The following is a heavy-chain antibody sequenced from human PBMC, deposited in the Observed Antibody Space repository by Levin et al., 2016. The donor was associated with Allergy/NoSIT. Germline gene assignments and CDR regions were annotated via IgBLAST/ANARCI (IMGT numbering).Heavy chain of an antibody. CDR2: INPNTGNT. D-gene: IGHD5-12*01. CDR3: ARSMATIRGKGNNWFDP. CDR1: GYTFIDYY. V-gene: IGHV1-2*02. J-gene: IGHJ5*02. Sequence: ASVKVSCKASGYTFIDYYMHWMRQAPGQGLEWMGWINPNTGNTDYAQNFQGRVTLTRDTSISTAYMELSRLRSDDTAVYYCARSMATIRGKGNNWFDPWGQGTLVTVSS.